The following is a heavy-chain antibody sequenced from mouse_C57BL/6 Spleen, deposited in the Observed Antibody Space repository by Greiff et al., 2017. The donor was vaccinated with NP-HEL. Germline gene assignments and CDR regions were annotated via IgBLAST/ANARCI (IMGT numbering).Heavy chain of an antibody. Sequence: EVQLVESGGDLVKPGGSLKLSCAASGFTFSSYGMSWVRQTPDKRLEWVATICSGGSYTYYPDSVKGRFTISRDNAKNTLYLQMSSLKSEDTAMYCCASTAQATGYWGQGTTLTVSS. CDR2: ICSGGSYT. D-gene: IGHD3-2*02. J-gene: IGHJ2*01. V-gene: IGHV5-6*01. CDR1: GFTFSSYG. CDR3: ASTAQATGY.